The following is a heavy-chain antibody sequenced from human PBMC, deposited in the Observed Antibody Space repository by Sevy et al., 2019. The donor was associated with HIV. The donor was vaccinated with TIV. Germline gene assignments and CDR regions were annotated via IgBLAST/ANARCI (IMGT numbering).Heavy chain of an antibody. D-gene: IGHD1-26*01. V-gene: IGHV3-30*03. CDR2: ISYDGSNK. CDR3: ATEEEKRELPQH. Sequence: GGSLRLSCAASGFTFSSYGMHWVRQAPGKGLEWVAVISYDGSNKYYADSVKGRFTISRDNSKNTLYLQMNSLRAEDTAVYYCATEEEKRELPQHWGQGTLVTVSS. J-gene: IGHJ1*01. CDR1: GFTFSSYG.